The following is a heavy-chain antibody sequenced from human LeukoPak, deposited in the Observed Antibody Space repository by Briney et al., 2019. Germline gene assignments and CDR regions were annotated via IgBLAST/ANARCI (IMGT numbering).Heavy chain of an antibody. CDR2: IFWDDDK. CDR3: AHRRGTSGFDY. CDR1: GDSISSTSYY. J-gene: IGHJ4*02. V-gene: IGHV2-5*02. D-gene: IGHD1-26*01. Sequence: TLSLTCTVSGDSISSTSYYWGWIRQPPGKGLEWLALIFWDDDKRYSPSLKSRLTITKDTSKNQVVLTMTTMDPVDTGTYYCAHRRGTSGFDYWGQGSLVTVSS.